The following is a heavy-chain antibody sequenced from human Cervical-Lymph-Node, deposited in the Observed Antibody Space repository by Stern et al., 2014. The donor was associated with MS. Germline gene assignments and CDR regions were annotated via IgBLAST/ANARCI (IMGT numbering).Heavy chain of an antibody. V-gene: IGHV4-61*01. CDR3: ATNWNDDYYGMDV. CDR2: IYYSGST. Sequence: VQLVESGPGLVKPSETLSLTCTVSGGSVSSGNYYWSWIRQPPGKGLEWIGYIYYSGSTNYNPSLKSRVTISVDTSKNQFSLKLSSVTAADTAVYYCATNWNDDYYGMDVWGQGTTVTVSS. CDR1: GGSVSSGNYY. J-gene: IGHJ6*02. D-gene: IGHD1-20*01.